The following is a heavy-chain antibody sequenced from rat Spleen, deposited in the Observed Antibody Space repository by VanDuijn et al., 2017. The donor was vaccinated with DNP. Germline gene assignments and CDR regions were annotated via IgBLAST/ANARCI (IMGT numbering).Heavy chain of an antibody. D-gene: IGHD1-11*01. CDR3: AKGPNYGGWSDYFDY. J-gene: IGHJ2*01. V-gene: IGHV5-7*01. CDR2: ISYDGSDI. CDR1: GITFSDHN. Sequence: EVQLVESGGGLVQPGRSLKLSCAVSGITFSDHNMAWVRQAPKKGLEWVATISYDGSDIYYRDSVKGRFTMSRDNAKSTLYLQMDSLRSEDTATYYCAKGPNYGGWSDYFDYWGQGVMVTVSS.